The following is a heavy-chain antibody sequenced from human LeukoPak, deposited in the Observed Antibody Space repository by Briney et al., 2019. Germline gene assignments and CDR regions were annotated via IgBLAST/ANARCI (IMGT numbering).Heavy chain of an antibody. J-gene: IGHJ6*03. D-gene: IGHD5-24*01. CDR2: INPNSGGT. V-gene: IGHV1-2*02. Sequence: ASVKVSCKASGYTFTGYYMHWVRQAPGQGLEWMGWINPNSGGTNYAQKVQGRVTMTRDTSISTAYMELSRLRSDDTAVYYCASSDFEMATIPDYYMDVWGKGTTVTVSS. CDR1: GYTFTGYY. CDR3: ASSDFEMATIPDYYMDV.